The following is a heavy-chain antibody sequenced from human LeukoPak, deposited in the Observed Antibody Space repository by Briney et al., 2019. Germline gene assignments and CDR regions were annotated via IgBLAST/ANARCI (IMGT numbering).Heavy chain of an antibody. CDR3: ARAIEERNHYYYYLDV. CDR1: GYTFSDHG. CDR2: SGAFTGIT. D-gene: IGHD3-22*01. Sequence: GASVTVSFKSSGYTFSDHGVAWLRQAPGQGLEWMGWSGAFTGITNYAVRFLPRLTVTTDTSTSTAYMELRSLTSDDTAIYYCARAIEERNHYYYYLDVWGTGTTVTVSS. J-gene: IGHJ6*03. V-gene: IGHV1-18*04.